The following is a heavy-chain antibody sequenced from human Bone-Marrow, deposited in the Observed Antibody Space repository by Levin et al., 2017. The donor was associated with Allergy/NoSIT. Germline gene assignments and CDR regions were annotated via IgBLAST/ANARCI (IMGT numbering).Heavy chain of an antibody. D-gene: IGHD6-19*01. CDR2: MNPNSGNT. J-gene: IGHJ4*02. CDR1: GYSFISYN. CDR3: VRGNGGWLAVFDY. Sequence: ASVKVSCKASGYSFISYNINWVRQATGQGLEWIGWMNPNSGNTGYAQKFQGRVTMTRNTSINTAYMELSSLRSEDTALYYCVRGNGGWLAVFDYWGQGALVTVSS. V-gene: IGHV1-8*01.